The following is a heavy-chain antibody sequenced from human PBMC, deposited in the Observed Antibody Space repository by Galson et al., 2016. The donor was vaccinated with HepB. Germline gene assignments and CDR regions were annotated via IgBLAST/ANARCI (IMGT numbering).Heavy chain of an antibody. Sequence: ETLSLTCAVSGGSISSSNWWSWVRQPPGKGLVWVSRINGDGSTTSYADSVKGRFTISRDNAKNTLSLQMNSLRVDDTAFYYCAKGGSPHSDYWGQGTLVTVSA. CDR2: INGDGSTT. CDR3: AKGGSPHSDY. CDR1: GGSISSSNW. J-gene: IGHJ4*02. D-gene: IGHD1-26*01. V-gene: IGHV3-74*01.